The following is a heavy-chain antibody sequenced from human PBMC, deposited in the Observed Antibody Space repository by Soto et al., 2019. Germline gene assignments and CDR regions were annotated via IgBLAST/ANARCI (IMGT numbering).Heavy chain of an antibody. V-gene: IGHV1-18*01. CDR1: GYTFTSYG. J-gene: IGHJ4*02. D-gene: IGHD2-2*01. CDR3: ARAISIVLVPAATFDY. Sequence: GASVKVSCKASGYTFTSYGISWVRQAPGQGLEWMGWISAYNGNTNYAQKLQGRVTMTTDTSTSTAYMELRSLRSDDTAVYYCARAISIVLVPAATFDYWGQGTLVTVSS. CDR2: ISAYNGNT.